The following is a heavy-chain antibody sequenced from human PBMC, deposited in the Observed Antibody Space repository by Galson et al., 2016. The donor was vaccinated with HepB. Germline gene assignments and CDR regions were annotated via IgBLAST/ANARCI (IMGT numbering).Heavy chain of an antibody. Sequence: SLRLSCAASGFTIRNYWMTWFRQSPGKGVEWVANIKQAGSEKYYVDSVKGRFLISRDNAKNSLLLQMDSLRAEDTAVYHCEGYCDTGSCYGSDYWGQGTLVTVSS. CDR2: IKQAGSEK. D-gene: IGHD2-15*01. V-gene: IGHV3-7*01. CDR1: GFTIRNYW. J-gene: IGHJ4*02. CDR3: EGYCDTGSCYGSDY.